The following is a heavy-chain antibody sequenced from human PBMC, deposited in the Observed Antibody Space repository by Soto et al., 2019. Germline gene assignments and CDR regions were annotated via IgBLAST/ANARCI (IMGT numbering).Heavy chain of an antibody. D-gene: IGHD3-3*01. CDR1: GYTFTSYQ. Sequence: QMQLVQSGAEVKKPGASVKVSCKASGYTFTSYQMHWVRQAPGQGLAWMGIINPSGGRITYDARFQARVMMTTDAYTNTVCMELRSLRSEDTAVYYCARDGPPTATGVGPSYTMDVWGQGTTVTVS. CDR3: ARDGPPTATGVGPSYTMDV. V-gene: IGHV1-46*01. J-gene: IGHJ6*02. CDR2: INPSGGRI.